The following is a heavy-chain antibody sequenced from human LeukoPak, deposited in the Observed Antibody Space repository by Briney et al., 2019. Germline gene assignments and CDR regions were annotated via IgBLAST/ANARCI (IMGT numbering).Heavy chain of an antibody. CDR1: GFTFDDYA. J-gene: IGHJ3*02. V-gene: IGHV3-9*01. Sequence: GGSLRLSCAASGFTFDDYAMHWVRQAPGKGLEWVSGISWNSGSIGYADSVKGRFTISRDNAKNSLYLQMNSLRAEDTALYYCAKSHMTTVAFDIWGQGTMVTVFS. CDR3: AKSHMTTVAFDI. CDR2: ISWNSGSI. D-gene: IGHD4-17*01.